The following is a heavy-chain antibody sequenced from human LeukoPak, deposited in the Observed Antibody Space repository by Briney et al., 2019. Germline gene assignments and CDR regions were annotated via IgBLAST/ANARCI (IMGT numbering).Heavy chain of an antibody. D-gene: IGHD2-15*01. CDR2: MYYSGNT. Sequence: PSETLSLTCTLSGGSISSRNYYWGWIRQPPGKGLEWLGSMYYSGNTHYNPSLKSRVTISVDTSQNQFSLKLSSVTAADTAVYYCASQVVVAGIQYFDYWGQGTLVTVSS. V-gene: IGHV4-39*01. CDR3: ASQVVVAGIQYFDY. CDR1: GGSISSRNYY. J-gene: IGHJ4*02.